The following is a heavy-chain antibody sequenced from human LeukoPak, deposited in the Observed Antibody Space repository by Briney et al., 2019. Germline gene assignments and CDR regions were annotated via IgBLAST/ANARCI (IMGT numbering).Heavy chain of an antibody. CDR3: AREGELLYYMDV. J-gene: IGHJ6*03. CDR1: GFTFSTYS. Sequence: GGSLRLSCAASGFTFSTYSMNWVRQAPGKGLEWVSYISSSNSAIYYADSVKGRFTIFRDNAKNSLYLQMNSLRAEDTAVYYCAREGELLYYMDVWGKGTTVTVSS. V-gene: IGHV3-48*01. D-gene: IGHD3-10*01. CDR2: ISSSNSAI.